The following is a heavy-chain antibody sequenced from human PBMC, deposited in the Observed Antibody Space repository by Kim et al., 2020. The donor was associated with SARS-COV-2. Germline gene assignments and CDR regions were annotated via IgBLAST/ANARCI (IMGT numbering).Heavy chain of an antibody. Sequence: GGSLRLSCAVSGFSFSRSAMHWVRQAPGKGLEWVAIISYDGSNKEYTDSVKGRFSISRDDAKNTLYLQMNSLREEDTAVYYCVARSMVRGAGYGMDVWGQGTTVTVSS. D-gene: IGHD3-10*01. J-gene: IGHJ6*02. V-gene: IGHV3-30*04. CDR2: ISYDGSNK. CDR3: VARSMVRGAGYGMDV. CDR1: GFSFSRSA.